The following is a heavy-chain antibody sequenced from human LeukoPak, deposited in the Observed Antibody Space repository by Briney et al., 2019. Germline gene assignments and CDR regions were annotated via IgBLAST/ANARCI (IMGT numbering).Heavy chain of an antibody. CDR3: ARDPPGGGY. Sequence: PGGSLRLSCAASGITVSVNFMSWVRQAPGKGPEWVSAMYSGGSTAYADSVRGRFIISRGAAKNTVDLQMNSLRTEDTAVYYCARDPPGGGYWGQGTLVTVSS. V-gene: IGHV3-66*02. J-gene: IGHJ4*02. D-gene: IGHD1-26*01. CDR1: GITVSVNF. CDR2: MYSGGST.